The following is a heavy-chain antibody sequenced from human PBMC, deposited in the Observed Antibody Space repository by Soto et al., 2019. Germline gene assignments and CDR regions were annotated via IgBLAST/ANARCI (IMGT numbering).Heavy chain of an antibody. Sequence: SATLSLTCTVSGGSISSYYWSWIRQPPGKGLEWIGYIYYSGSTNYNPSLKSRVTISVDTSKNQFSLKLSSVTAADTAVYYCAKVNDFWTGYYSTNWFDPWGQGTLVTVSS. CDR2: IYYSGST. V-gene: IGHV4-59*01. J-gene: IGHJ5*02. CDR3: AKVNDFWTGYYSTNWFDP. D-gene: IGHD3-3*01. CDR1: GGSISSYY.